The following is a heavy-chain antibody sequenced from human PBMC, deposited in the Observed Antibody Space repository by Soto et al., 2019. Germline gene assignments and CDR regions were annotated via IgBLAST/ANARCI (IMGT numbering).Heavy chain of an antibody. CDR2: IYYSGST. D-gene: IGHD6-13*01. J-gene: IGHJ4*02. CDR1: GGSISSYY. V-gene: IGHV4-59*08. Sequence: SETLSLTCTVSGGSISSYYWSWIRQPPGKGLEWIGYIYYSGSTNYNPSLKSRVTISVDTSKNQFSLKLSSVTAADTVVYYCARTYSSSWPTYYFDYWGQGTLVTVSS. CDR3: ARTYSSSWPTYYFDY.